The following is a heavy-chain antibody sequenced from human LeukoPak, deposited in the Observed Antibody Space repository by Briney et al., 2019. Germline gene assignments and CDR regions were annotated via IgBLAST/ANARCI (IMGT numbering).Heavy chain of an antibody. CDR2: IIPIFGTA. Sequence: GASVKVSCKASGGTFSSYAISWVRQAPGQGLEWMGGIIPIFGTANYAQKFQGRVTITADESTSTAYMELSSLRSEDTAVYYCARDSFITGTTLYYYYYGMDVWGQGTTVTVSS. D-gene: IGHD1-20*01. V-gene: IGHV1-69*13. CDR1: GGTFSSYA. CDR3: ARDSFITGTTLYYYYYGMDV. J-gene: IGHJ6*02.